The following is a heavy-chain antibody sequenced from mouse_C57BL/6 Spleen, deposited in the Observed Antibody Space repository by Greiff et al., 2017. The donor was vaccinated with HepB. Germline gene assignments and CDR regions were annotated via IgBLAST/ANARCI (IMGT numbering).Heavy chain of an antibody. D-gene: IGHD1-1*01. Sequence: QVQLQQPGAELVRPGASVKLSCKASGYTFTSYWMHWVKQRPGQGLEWIGVIDPSDSYTNYNQKFKGKATLTVDTSSSTAYMQLSSLTSEDSAVYYGAAEDYSYYFDYWGQGTTLTVSS. V-gene: IGHV1-59*01. CDR2: IDPSDSYT. J-gene: IGHJ2*01. CDR3: AAEDYSYYFDY. CDR1: GYTFTSYW.